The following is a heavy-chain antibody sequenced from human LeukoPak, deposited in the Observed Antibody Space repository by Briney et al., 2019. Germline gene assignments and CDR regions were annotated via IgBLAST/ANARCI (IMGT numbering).Heavy chain of an antibody. CDR1: GFTVSSNY. CDR3: ARGGYYDFWSGHLGKDPNWFDP. J-gene: IGHJ5*02. V-gene: IGHV3-66*01. CDR2: IYSGGST. D-gene: IGHD3-3*01. Sequence: GGSLRLSCAASGFTVSSNYMSWVRQAPGKGLEWVSVIYSGGSTYYADSVKGRFTISRDNSKNTLYLQMNSLRAEDTAVYYCARGGYYDFWSGHLGKDPNWFDPWGQGTLVTVSS.